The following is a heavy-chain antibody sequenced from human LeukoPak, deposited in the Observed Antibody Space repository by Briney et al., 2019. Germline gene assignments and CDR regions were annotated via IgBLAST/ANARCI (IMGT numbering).Heavy chain of an antibody. V-gene: IGHV4-59*11. D-gene: IGHD2-2*01. J-gene: IGHJ5*02. CDR3: ARFNSGCSGATCYVQS. CDR2: IFSSGST. Sequence: SETLSLTCTVSGGSLDNHYWTWIRQPPGKGLELIGHIFSSGSTTYSPSLKSRITMSIDTSKRQFSLNLFSVTAADSAVYYCARFNSGCSGATCYVQSWGQGTLVIVSS. CDR1: GGSLDNHY.